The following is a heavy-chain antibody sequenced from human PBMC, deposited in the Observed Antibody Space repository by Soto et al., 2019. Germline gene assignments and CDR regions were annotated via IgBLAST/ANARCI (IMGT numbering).Heavy chain of an antibody. Sequence: ASVKVSCKASGYTFTDYYIHWVRQAPGQGLEWMGIISPSGGSATYAQKFQGRITVTKDTSTSTVYMELSSLRSDDTAVYYCARVAVAATSPFDYWGQGTLVTVSS. CDR3: ARVAVAATSPFDY. CDR1: GYTFTDYY. J-gene: IGHJ4*02. D-gene: IGHD6-19*01. V-gene: IGHV1-46*01. CDR2: ISPSGGSA.